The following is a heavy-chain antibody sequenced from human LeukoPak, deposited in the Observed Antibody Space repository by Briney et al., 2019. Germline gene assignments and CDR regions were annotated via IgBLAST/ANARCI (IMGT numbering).Heavy chain of an antibody. J-gene: IGHJ4*02. V-gene: IGHV3-30*18. CDR1: GFIFSSDA. Sequence: AGGSLRLSCAASGFIFSSDAMHWARQAPGKGLEWVAFISYDGNIKRYADSVRGRFTIYRDNSKNTLYLQMNSLRAEDTDVYQCAKDRGTTLACDYWGQGTLVTVSS. CDR2: ISYDGNIK. CDR3: AKDRGTTLACDY. D-gene: IGHD1-14*01.